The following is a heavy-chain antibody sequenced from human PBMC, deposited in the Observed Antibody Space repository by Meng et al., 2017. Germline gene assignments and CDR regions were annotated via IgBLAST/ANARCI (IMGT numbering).Heavy chain of an antibody. Sequence: SSVKVSCKASGGTFSSYAISWVRQAPGQGLEWMGGIFPIFGTANYAQKFQGRVTITADESTSTAYMEVSSLRSEDTAVYYCARLADYYDSSGYYTGLFGHWFDPWGQGTLVTVSS. D-gene: IGHD3-22*01. J-gene: IGHJ5*02. CDR1: GGTFSSYA. CDR3: ARLADYYDSSGYYTGLFGHWFDP. CDR2: IFPIFGTA. V-gene: IGHV1-69*13.